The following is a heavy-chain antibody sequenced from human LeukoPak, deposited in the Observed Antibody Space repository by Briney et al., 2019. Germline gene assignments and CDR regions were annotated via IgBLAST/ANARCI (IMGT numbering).Heavy chain of an antibody. CDR2: IYYSGST. D-gene: IGHD6-19*01. CDR1: GGSISSYY. Sequence: SETLSLTCTVSGGSISSYYWSWIRQPPGKGLEWIGYIYYSGSTNYNPSLKSRVTISVDTSKNQLSLKLSSVTAADTAVYYCARGYSSGWYVFDYWGQGTLVTVSS. CDR3: ARGYSSGWYVFDY. J-gene: IGHJ4*02. V-gene: IGHV4-59*01.